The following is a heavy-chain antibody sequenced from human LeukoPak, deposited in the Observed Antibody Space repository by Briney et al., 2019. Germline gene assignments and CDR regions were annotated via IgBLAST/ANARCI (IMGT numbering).Heavy chain of an antibody. J-gene: IGHJ4*02. CDR2: ITSSGSTI. Sequence: GGTLRLSCAASGFTFSDYYMSWIRHAPGKGLEGVSYITSSGSTIYYAGSVTGRFTISRDNAKNSLYLQMNSLRAEDPAVYYCARWHCSSTSCYYFDYWGQGTLVTVSS. CDR1: GFTFSDYY. V-gene: IGHV3-11*01. CDR3: ARWHCSSTSCYYFDY. D-gene: IGHD2-2*01.